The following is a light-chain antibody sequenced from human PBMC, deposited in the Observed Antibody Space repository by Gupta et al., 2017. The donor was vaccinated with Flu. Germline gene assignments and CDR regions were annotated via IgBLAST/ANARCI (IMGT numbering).Light chain of an antibody. Sequence: SSLSASVGDRVTITCQASQDISNYLNWYQQKPGKAPKLLIYDASNLETGVPSRFSGSGSGTDFTFTISSLQPEDIATYYCQQDDNLPPLTFAGGTKVEIK. CDR1: QDISNY. V-gene: IGKV1-33*01. CDR3: QQDDNLPPLT. CDR2: DAS. J-gene: IGKJ4*01.